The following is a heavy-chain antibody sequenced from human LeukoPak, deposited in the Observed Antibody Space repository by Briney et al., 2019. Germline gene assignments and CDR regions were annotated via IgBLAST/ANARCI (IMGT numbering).Heavy chain of an antibody. CDR3: AKGVGARWDYYFYYMDV. CDR2: ISGSGGST. Sequence: GGSLRLSCAASGFTFSSYAMSWVRQAPGKGLEWVSAISGSGGSTYYADSVKGRFTISRDNSKNTLYLQMNSLRAEDTAVYYCAKGVGARWDYYFYYMDVWGKGTTVTVSS. CDR1: GFTFSSYA. D-gene: IGHD1-26*01. V-gene: IGHV3-23*01. J-gene: IGHJ6*03.